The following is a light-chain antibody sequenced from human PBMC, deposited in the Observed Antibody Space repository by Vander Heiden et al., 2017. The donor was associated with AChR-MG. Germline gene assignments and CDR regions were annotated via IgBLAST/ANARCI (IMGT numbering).Light chain of an antibody. CDR3: SAYTSSSTQV. CDR2: DVS. V-gene: IGLV2-14*01. Sequence: QSALTQPASVSGSPGQSITLSCTGTSSDVGGYNYVSWYQQHPGKAPKRMIYDVSKRPSGVSNRFSGSKSGNTASPTISGLQAEDEADYYCSAYTSSSTQVFGTGTKVTVL. J-gene: IGLJ1*01. CDR1: SSDVGGYNY.